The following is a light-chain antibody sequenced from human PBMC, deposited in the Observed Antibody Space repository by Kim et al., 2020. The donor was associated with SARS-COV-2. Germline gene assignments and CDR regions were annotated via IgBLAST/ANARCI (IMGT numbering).Light chain of an antibody. V-gene: IGLV2-14*03. CDR2: DVS. CDR3: SSYTSSSTLVV. CDR1: RSDVGGYNY. J-gene: IGLJ2*01. Sequence: QSLTLSCTGTRSDVGGYNYVSWFQQHPGKAPKLMIYDVSNRPSGVSNRFSGSKSGNTASLTISGLQAEDEADYYCSSYTSSSTLVVFGGGTQLTVL.